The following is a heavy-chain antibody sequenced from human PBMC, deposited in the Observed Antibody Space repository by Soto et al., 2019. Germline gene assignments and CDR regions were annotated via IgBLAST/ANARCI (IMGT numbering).Heavy chain of an antibody. CDR2: IIPISDTT. J-gene: IGHJ6*02. Sequence: QVQLVQSGAEVKKPGSSVKVSCKASGGTFSSYAISWVRQAPGQGLEWMGGIIPISDTTNYAQKFQGRVTITAEESTSTANMELSSLRSEDTAVYYCARSQGSSTSLEIYYYYYYGMDVWGQGTTVTVSS. CDR3: ARSQGSSTSLEIYYYYYYGMDV. D-gene: IGHD2-2*01. V-gene: IGHV1-69*01. CDR1: GGTFSSYA.